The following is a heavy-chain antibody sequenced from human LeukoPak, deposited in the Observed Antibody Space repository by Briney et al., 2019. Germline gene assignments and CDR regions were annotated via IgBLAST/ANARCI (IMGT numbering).Heavy chain of an antibody. J-gene: IGHJ4*02. V-gene: IGHV4-59*08. D-gene: IGHD5-12*01. CDR3: ARHPVSGYDWGAVDY. CDR1: GGSISSYY. Sequence: PSETLSLTCTVSGGSISSYYWSWIRQPPGKGLEWIGYIYYSGSTNYNPSLKSRVTISVDTSKNQFSLKLSSVTAADTAVYYFARHPVSGYDWGAVDYWGQGTLVTVSS. CDR2: IYYSGST.